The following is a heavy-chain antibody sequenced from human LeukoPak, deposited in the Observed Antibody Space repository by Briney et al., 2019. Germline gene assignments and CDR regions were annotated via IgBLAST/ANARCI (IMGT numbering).Heavy chain of an antibody. CDR3: ARDVEDDYGDYYFDY. D-gene: IGHD4-17*01. V-gene: IGHV4-34*01. CDR2: INHSGST. CDR1: GGSFSGYY. Sequence: PSETLSLTCAVYGGSFSGYYWSWIRQPPGKGLEWSGEINHSGSTNYNPSLKSRVTISVDTSKNQFSLKLSSVTAADTAVYYCARDVEDDYGDYYFDYWGQGTLVTVSS. J-gene: IGHJ4*02.